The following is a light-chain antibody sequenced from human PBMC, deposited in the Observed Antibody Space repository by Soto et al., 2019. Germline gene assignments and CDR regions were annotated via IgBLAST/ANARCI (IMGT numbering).Light chain of an antibody. CDR1: QTIRKS. Sequence: DIQMTQSPSSLSSSIGDRVTITCRAIQTIRKSLNWYQQKAGKAPKRLIYAASSLHSGVPSRFSVSGSGTEFTLTISSLQPEDFATYYCLQHNSDPRTFGQGTKVDIK. V-gene: IGKV1-17*01. J-gene: IGKJ1*01. CDR3: LQHNSDPRT. CDR2: AAS.